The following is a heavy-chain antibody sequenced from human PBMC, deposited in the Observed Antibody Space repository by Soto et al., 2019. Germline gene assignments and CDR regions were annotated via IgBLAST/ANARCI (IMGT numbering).Heavy chain of an antibody. V-gene: IGHV1-69*13. D-gene: IGHD1-7*01. CDR2: IIPIFGTA. CDR1: GGTFSSYA. Sequence: EASVKVSCKGSGGTFSSYAISRVRQAPGQGLEWMGGIIPIFGTANYAQKFQGRVTITADESTSTAYMELSSLRSEDTAVYYCARDRVTGTTAYYGMDVWGQGTTVTVSS. CDR3: ARDRVTGTTAYYGMDV. J-gene: IGHJ6*02.